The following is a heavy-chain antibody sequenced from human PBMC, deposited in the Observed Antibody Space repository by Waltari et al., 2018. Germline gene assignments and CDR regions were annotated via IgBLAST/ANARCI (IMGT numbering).Heavy chain of an antibody. CDR2: IYYSGST. J-gene: IGHJ4*02. Sequence: QLQLQESGPGLVKPSETLSLTCTVSGGSISSSSYYWGWISQTPGKGLEWIGSIYYSGSTYYSQSLKSGVTISVDTSKNQFSLKLSSVTAADTAVYYCARLWRGYCTGGVCSGYWGQGTLVTVSS. CDR3: ARLWRGYCTGGVCSGY. CDR1: GGSISSSSYY. V-gene: IGHV4-39*07. D-gene: IGHD2-8*02.